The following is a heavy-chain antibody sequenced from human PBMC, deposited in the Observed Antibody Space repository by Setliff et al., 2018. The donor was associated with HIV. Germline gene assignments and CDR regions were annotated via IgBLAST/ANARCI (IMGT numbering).Heavy chain of an antibody. J-gene: IGHJ5*02. Sequence: KTSETLSLTCTISGGSFGVYRWSWIRQSAGRGLEWIGRIDSSGTTDYKPPLKGRVAISVDTSRNQFSLRVTSVTAADTAVYFCARDRHSSGLGSYGPWGPGILVTVSS. CDR3: ARDRHSSGLGSYGP. D-gene: IGHD3-10*01. CDR1: GGSFGVYR. V-gene: IGHV4-4*07. CDR2: IDSSGTT.